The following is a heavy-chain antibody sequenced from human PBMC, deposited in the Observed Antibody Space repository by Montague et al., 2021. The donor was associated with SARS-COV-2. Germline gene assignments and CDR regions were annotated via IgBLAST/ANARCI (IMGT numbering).Heavy chain of an antibody. CDR3: AQGIGDSRSFLEF. CDR1: GFKFDDYT. CDR2: ISWDGTTT. V-gene: IGHV3-43*01. D-gene: IGHD6-13*01. J-gene: IGHJ4*02. Sequence: SLRLSCAASGFKFDDYTMHWVRQVPGKGLQWVSLISWDGTTTHYAESLEGRFTISGDNSISSLYLQMSSLRNDDTGLYYCAQGIGDSRSFLEFWGQGTLLTVSS.